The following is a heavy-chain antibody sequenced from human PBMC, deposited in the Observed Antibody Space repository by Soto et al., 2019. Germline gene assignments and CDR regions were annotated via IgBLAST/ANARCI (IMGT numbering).Heavy chain of an antibody. D-gene: IGHD4-17*01. CDR2: IYYSGST. V-gene: IGHV4-39*01. CDR3: ARAALRLNAFDI. CDR1: GGSISSSSYY. J-gene: IGHJ3*02. Sequence: SETLSLTCTVSGGSISSSSYYWGWIRQPPGKGLEWIGSIYYSGSTYYNPSLKSRFTISADTSKNQFSLKLSSVTAADTAVYYCARAALRLNAFDIWGQGTMVTVSS.